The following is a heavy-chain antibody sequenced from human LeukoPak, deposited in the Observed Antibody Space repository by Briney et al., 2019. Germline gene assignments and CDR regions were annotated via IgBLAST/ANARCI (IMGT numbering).Heavy chain of an antibody. CDR1: GFTFSSYN. J-gene: IGHJ4*02. V-gene: IGHV3-48*02. D-gene: IGHD3-10*01. Sequence: GSLRLSCAASGFTFSSYNMNWVRQAPGKGLEWVSYISGSSSIIYYADSVKGRFTISRDNAKNSLYLQMNSLRDEDTAVYYCARDLYYGSGTVDYWGQGTLVTVSS. CDR3: ARDLYYGSGTVDY. CDR2: ISGSSSII.